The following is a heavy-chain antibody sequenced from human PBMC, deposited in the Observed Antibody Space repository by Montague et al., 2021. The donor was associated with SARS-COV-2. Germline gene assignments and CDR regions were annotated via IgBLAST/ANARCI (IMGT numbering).Heavy chain of an antibody. CDR3: ARGSWHIVVVTAIRDGYYGMDV. CDR1: GGSFSGYY. CDR2: INHSGST. J-gene: IGHJ6*02. V-gene: IGHV4-34*01. Sequence: SETLSLTCAVYGGSFSGYYWSWIRQPPGKGLEWIGEINHSGSTNYNPSLKSRVTISVYTSRNQFSLKLSSVTAADTAVYYCARGSWHIVVVTAIRDGYYGMDVWGQGTTVTVSS. D-gene: IGHD2-21*02.